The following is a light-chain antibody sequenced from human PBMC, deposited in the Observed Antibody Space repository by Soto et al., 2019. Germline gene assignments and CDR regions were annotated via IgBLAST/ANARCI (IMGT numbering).Light chain of an antibody. J-gene: IGLJ2*01. CDR1: GSDVGGYNY. Sequence: QSALTQPASVSGSPGQSITISCTGTGSDVGGYNYVSWYQQHPGKAPKLMIYDVSNRPSGVSNRFSGSKSGNTASLTISGLQAEDEADYYCSSYTSSSTLEIGGGTKLTVL. CDR2: DVS. V-gene: IGLV2-14*01. CDR3: SSYTSSSTLE.